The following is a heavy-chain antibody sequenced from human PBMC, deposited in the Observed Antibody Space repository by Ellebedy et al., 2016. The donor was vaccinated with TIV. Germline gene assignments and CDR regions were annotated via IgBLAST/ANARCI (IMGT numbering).Heavy chain of an antibody. Sequence: PGGSLRLSCAASGFTFSSYSMNWVRQAPGKGLEWVSSISSSSTYIHYADSVKGRFTISRDNAKNSLYLQMNSLRAEDTAVYYYAGDGSGNEVFDYWGQGTLVTVSS. CDR3: AGDGSGNEVFDY. D-gene: IGHD3-10*01. J-gene: IGHJ4*02. V-gene: IGHV3-21*01. CDR2: ISSSSTYI. CDR1: GFTFSSYS.